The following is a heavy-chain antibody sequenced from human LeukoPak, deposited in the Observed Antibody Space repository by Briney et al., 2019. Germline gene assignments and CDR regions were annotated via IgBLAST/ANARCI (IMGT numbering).Heavy chain of an antibody. V-gene: IGHV3-30*04. D-gene: IGHD7-27*01. J-gene: IGHJ4*02. CDR1: GFTFSTHS. CDR3: ARDHLGPTGEFDY. Sequence: PGGSLRLSCAASGFTFSTHSMHWVRQAPGKGLEWVALMSYDGRHIYYADSVKGRFTISRDNSKNTLFLQMSSLRVEDTAVYYCARDHLGPTGEFDYWGQGTLVTVSS. CDR2: MSYDGRHI.